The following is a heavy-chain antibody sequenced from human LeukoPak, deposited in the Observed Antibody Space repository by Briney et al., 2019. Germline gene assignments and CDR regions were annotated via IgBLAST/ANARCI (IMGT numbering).Heavy chain of an antibody. CDR1: GFTFSVYG. V-gene: IGHV3-30*02. D-gene: IGHD5-12*01. J-gene: IGHJ6*03. CDR3: ARDHLGGYDLSYYMDV. CDR2: IRSDGKNE. Sequence: GGSLRLSCAASGFTFSVYGMHWVRQAPGEGLEWVAFIRSDGKNEHYADSVKGRFTISRDNAKNSLYLQMNSLRAEDTAVYYCARDHLGGYDLSYYMDVWGKGTTVTVSS.